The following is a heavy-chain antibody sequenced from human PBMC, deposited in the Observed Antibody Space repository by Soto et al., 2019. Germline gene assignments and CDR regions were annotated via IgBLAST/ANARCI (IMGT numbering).Heavy chain of an antibody. CDR2: IIPIFGTA. CDR3: ARDVLPSYYYDSSASQGEYFQH. V-gene: IGHV1-69*13. J-gene: IGHJ1*01. D-gene: IGHD3-22*01. Sequence: ASVRVSCKASGYTCTSYAMHWVRQAPGQRLEWMGGIIPIFGTANYAQKFQGRVTITADESTSTAYMELSSLRSEDTAVYYCARDVLPSYYYDSSASQGEYFQHWGQGTLVTVSS. CDR1: GYTCTSYA.